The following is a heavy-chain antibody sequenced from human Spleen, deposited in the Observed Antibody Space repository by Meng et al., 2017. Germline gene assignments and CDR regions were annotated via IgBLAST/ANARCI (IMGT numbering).Heavy chain of an antibody. D-gene: IGHD3-9*01. CDR2: MNPDSGKT. J-gene: IGHJ4*02. Sequence: QVRLVQVGVEVKRPGASVKVSCKASGYTFTNYDITWVRQATGQGLEWMGWMNPDSGKTGYSQRFQGRITMTRDTAISTAYMELSSLTSDDTAVYFCARVQGYFDSYLDYWGQGTLVTVSS. CDR1: GYTFTNYD. V-gene: IGHV1-8*01. CDR3: ARVQGYFDSYLDY.